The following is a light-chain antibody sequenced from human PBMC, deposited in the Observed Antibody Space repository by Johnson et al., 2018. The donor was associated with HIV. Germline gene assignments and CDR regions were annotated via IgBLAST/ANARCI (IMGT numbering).Light chain of an antibody. Sequence: QSVLTQPPSVSAAPGQKVTISCSGSSSNIGNNYVSWCQRLPGTAPKLLIHDTDERPPGIPDRFSGSKSGTSATLDITGLQTGAEADYYCATWDNSLKGVFGTGTKVTVL. J-gene: IGLJ1*01. CDR3: ATWDNSLKGV. V-gene: IGLV1-51*01. CDR2: DTD. CDR1: SSNIGNNY.